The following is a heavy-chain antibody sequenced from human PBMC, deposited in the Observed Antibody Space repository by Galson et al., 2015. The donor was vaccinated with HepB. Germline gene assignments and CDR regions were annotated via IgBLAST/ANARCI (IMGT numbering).Heavy chain of an antibody. V-gene: IGHV3-72*01. CDR2: ISNTASSHKT. D-gene: IGHD1-26*01. CDR1: GFIFSAHY. Sequence: ALRLSCAASGFIFSAHYMDWARQAPGKGLEWVACISNTASSHKTDYAASVKGRFTISRDDSQNTGYLQMNSLKIEDTAVYYCARGGVWGKGPTVTVSS. J-gene: IGHJ6*04. CDR3: ARGGV.